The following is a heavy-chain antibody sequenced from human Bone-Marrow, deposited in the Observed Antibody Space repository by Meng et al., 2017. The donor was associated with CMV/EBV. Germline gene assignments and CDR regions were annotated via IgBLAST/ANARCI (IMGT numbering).Heavy chain of an antibody. Sequence: SLSCAASGFTVSSTYMSWVRQAPGKGLEWISVIYSGGSTYYADSVKGRFTISRDNSKNTLYLQMNSLRAEDTAVYYCARGLFGFGELWDQGTLVTVSS. D-gene: IGHD3-10*01. V-gene: IGHV3-53*01. J-gene: IGHJ4*02. CDR3: ARGLFGFGEL. CDR1: GFTVSSTY. CDR2: IYSGGST.